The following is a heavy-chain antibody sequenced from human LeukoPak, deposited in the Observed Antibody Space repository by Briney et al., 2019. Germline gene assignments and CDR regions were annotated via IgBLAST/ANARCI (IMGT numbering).Heavy chain of an antibody. J-gene: IGHJ4*02. CDR3: ASDDSSGYYRLLLDY. CDR2: IISIFGTA. D-gene: IGHD3-22*01. V-gene: IGHV1-69*01. Sequence: SVKVSCKASGGTFSSYAISWVRQAPGQGLEWMGGIISIFGTANYAQKFQGRVTITADESTSTAYMELSSLRSEDTAVYYCASDDSSGYYRLLLDYWGQGTLVTVSS. CDR1: GGTFSSYA.